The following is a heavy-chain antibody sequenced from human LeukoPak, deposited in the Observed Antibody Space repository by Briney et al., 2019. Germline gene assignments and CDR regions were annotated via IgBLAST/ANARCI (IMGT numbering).Heavy chain of an antibody. CDR2: ISAYNGNT. V-gene: IGHV1-18*01. Sequence: ASVKVSCKASGYTFTSYGISWVRQAPGQGLEWMGWISAYNGNTNYAQKLQGRVTMSTDTSTSTAYMELRSLRSDDTAVYYCARVRCVDDAFDIWGQGTMVTVSS. D-gene: IGHD2-21*01. J-gene: IGHJ3*02. CDR1: GYTFTSYG. CDR3: ARVRCVDDAFDI.